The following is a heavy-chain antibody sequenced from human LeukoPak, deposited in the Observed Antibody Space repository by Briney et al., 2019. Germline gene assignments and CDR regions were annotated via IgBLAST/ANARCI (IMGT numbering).Heavy chain of an antibody. D-gene: IGHD1-26*01. CDR1: GFTFSGSV. CDR2: IVVGSGNT. V-gene: IGHV1-58*01. CDR3: AAEKNSGSYLTFDH. J-gene: IGHJ4*02. Sequence: GASVKVSCKASGFTFSGSVVQWVRQARGQRLEWIGWIVVGSGNTNYAQKFQERVTITRDMSTSTAYMELSSLRSEDTAVYYCAAEKNSGSYLTFDHWGQGTLVTVSS.